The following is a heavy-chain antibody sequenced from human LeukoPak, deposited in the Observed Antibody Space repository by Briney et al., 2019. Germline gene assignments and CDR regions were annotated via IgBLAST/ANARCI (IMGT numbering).Heavy chain of an antibody. CDR1: GGSFSGYY. CDR2: INHSGST. J-gene: IGHJ4*02. Sequence: SETLSLTCAVYGGSFSGYYWGWIRQPPGKGLEWIGEINHSGSTNYNPSLKSRVTISVDTSKNQFSLKLSSVTAADTAVYYCARGDKGGYDSSGYLVDYWGQGTLVTVSS. CDR3: ARGDKGGYDSSGYLVDY. D-gene: IGHD3-22*01. V-gene: IGHV4-34*01.